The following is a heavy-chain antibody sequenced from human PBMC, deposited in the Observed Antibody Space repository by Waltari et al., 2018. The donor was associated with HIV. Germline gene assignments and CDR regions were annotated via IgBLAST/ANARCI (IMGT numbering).Heavy chain of an antibody. Sequence: DVRLAESGGGLVQPGGCLGLSCAPSGFSFPSSWMHWVRHVPGKRPEWVSRINTDGTYTKSADAVRGRFSNSRDNAKNTLYLQMNSLKVEDTAVYFCAVPRCNRANCHFASWGQGTLVTVSS. CDR1: GFSFPSSW. D-gene: IGHD1-1*01. CDR2: INTDGTYT. V-gene: IGHV3-74*03. J-gene: IGHJ4*02. CDR3: AVPRCNRANCHFAS.